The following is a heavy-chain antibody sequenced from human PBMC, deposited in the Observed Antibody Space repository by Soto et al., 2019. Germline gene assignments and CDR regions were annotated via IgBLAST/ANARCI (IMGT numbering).Heavy chain of an antibody. Sequence: PSETLSLTCSVSGGSISSGNYYWVWIRQPPGKGLEWIGNIYYSGTTYYNPSLKSRVTISVDTSKNQFSLKLSSVTAADTAVYYCARRGYSDSSGFVDYWGQGTLVTVPS. CDR3: ARRGYSDSSGFVDY. J-gene: IGHJ4*02. CDR1: GGSISSGNYY. V-gene: IGHV4-39*01. D-gene: IGHD3-22*01. CDR2: IYYSGTT.